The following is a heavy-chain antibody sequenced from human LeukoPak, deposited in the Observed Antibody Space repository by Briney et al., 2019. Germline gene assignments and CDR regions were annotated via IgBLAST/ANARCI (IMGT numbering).Heavy chain of an antibody. D-gene: IGHD6-13*01. CDR2: TYYRSKWYN. Sequence: QTLSLTCAISGDSVSSNSAAWHWIRKSPSRGLVWLERTYYRSKWYNEYAVFVKSRINIKPDTSKNQYSLQLNSVTPEDTAVYYCARDQAGLDYWGQGTVVTVSS. CDR1: GDSVSSNSAA. V-gene: IGHV6-1*01. J-gene: IGHJ4*02. CDR3: ARDQAGLDY.